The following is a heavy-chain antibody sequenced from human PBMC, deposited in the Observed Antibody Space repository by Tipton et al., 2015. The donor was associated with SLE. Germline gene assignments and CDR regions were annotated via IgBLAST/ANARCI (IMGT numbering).Heavy chain of an antibody. J-gene: IGHJ4*02. Sequence: SLRLSCAASGFTFSSYWMSWVRQAPGKGLEWVSVIYSGGSTYYADSVKGRFTISRDNSKNTLYLQMNSLRAEDTAVYYCAKGGVVVIAPFDYWGQGTLVTVSS. V-gene: IGHV3-66*01. CDR1: GFTFSSYW. CDR3: AKGGVVVIAPFDY. D-gene: IGHD2-21*01. CDR2: IYSGGST.